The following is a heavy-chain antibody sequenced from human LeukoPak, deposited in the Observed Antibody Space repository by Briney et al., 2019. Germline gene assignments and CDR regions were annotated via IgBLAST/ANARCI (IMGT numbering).Heavy chain of an antibody. Sequence: GGSLRLSCAASGFTFDDYVMHWVRQAPGKGLEWASGISWNSDSIAYADSVKGRFTISRDNAKNSLYLQMNSLRDEDTAVYYCARDEVLEWSPAFDIWGQGTMVTVSS. CDR2: ISWNSDSI. CDR3: ARDEVLEWSPAFDI. J-gene: IGHJ3*02. CDR1: GFTFDDYV. V-gene: IGHV3-9*01. D-gene: IGHD3-3*01.